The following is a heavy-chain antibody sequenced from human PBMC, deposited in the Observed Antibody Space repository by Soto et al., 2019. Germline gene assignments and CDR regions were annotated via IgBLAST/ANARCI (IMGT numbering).Heavy chain of an antibody. CDR2: IIYDGSNK. CDR3: AREGGGSNWFDP. CDR1: GFTFSSYA. D-gene: IGHD1-26*01. Sequence: QVQLVESGGGVVQPGRSLRLSCAASGFTFSSYAMHWVRQAPGKGLEWVAYIIYDGSNKYYADSVKGRFSISRDNSNNTLYLKMNSLRTDDTALYYCAREGGGSNWFDPWGQGTLVTVSS. V-gene: IGHV3-30-3*01. J-gene: IGHJ5*02.